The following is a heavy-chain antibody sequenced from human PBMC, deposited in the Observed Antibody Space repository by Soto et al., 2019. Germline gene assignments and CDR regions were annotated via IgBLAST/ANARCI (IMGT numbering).Heavy chain of an antibody. V-gene: IGHV1-3*01. CDR2: INAGSGNT. Sequence: QVQLVQSGAEVKKPGASVKVSWTASGYTFTHYAIHWVRHAPGQRLEWMGFINAGSGNTKYSQTFQGRLTFTKDTSASTAYMDLSSLRSEDTAIYYCARGLAADGAWGQGTLVTVSS. CDR3: ARGLAADGA. CDR1: GYTFTHYA. J-gene: IGHJ5*02. D-gene: IGHD6-13*01.